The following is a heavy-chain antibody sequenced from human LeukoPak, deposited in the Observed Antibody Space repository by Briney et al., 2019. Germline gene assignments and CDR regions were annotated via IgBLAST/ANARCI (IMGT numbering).Heavy chain of an antibody. CDR2: ISSSSYI. Sequence: PGGSLRLSCAASGFTFSSYSMNWVRQAPGKGLEWASSISSSSYIYYADSVKGRFTISRDNAKNSLYLQMNSLRAEDTAVYYCARETRGITGTLSMDVWGKGTTVTVSS. D-gene: IGHD1-7*01. CDR3: ARETRGITGTLSMDV. V-gene: IGHV3-21*01. J-gene: IGHJ6*04. CDR1: GFTFSSYS.